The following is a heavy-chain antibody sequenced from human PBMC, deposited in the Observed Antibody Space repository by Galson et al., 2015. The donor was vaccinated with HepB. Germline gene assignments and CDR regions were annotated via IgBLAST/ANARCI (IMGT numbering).Heavy chain of an antibody. D-gene: IGHD4/OR15-4a*01. CDR1: GGSIRSNNHY. CDR3: ARALPRQANDKWYSNYFDP. V-gene: IGHV4-39*07. Sequence: ILSLTCTVSGGSIRSNNHYWGWIRQPPGKGLEWIGSVYFSGTTYYNPSLKSRVTISIDTSKNQFSLRLRSVTAADTAVYYCARALPRQANDKWYSNYFDPWGQGTLVTVSS. J-gene: IGHJ5*02. CDR2: VYFSGTT.